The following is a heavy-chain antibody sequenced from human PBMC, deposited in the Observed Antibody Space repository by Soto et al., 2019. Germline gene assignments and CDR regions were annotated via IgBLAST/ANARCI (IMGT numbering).Heavy chain of an antibody. Sequence: QVQLVQSGAEVKKPGSSVKVSCKASGGTFSSYTISWVRQAPGQGLEWMGRIIPILGIANYAQKFQGRVTITADKSTSTAYMELSSLRSEDTAVYYCARVLTIAVADWRAFDIWGQGTMVTVSS. CDR3: ARVLTIAVADWRAFDI. D-gene: IGHD6-19*01. CDR2: IIPILGIA. CDR1: GGTFSSYT. V-gene: IGHV1-69*02. J-gene: IGHJ3*02.